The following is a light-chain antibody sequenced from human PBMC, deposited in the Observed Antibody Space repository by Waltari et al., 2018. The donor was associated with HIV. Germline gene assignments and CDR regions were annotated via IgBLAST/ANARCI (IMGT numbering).Light chain of an antibody. CDR1: SSDVGSYNL. CDR2: EVS. V-gene: IGLV2-23*02. J-gene: IGLJ1*01. CDR3: CSYAGSSTPFV. Sequence: QSALTQPASVSGSPGQSITISCTGTSSDVGSYNLVSWYQQSPGKVPKLMIYEVSKRPSGVSNRFSGSKAGNTASLTISGLQAEDEADYYCCSYAGSSTPFVFGTATKVTVL.